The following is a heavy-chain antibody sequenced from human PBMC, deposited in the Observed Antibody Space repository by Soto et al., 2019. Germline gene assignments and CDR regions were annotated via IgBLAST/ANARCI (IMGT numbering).Heavy chain of an antibody. J-gene: IGHJ5*02. D-gene: IGHD1-1*01. CDR2: IYYGGST. CDR3: ASDNGASNGYSCFDP. V-gene: IGHV4-61*01. Sequence: SETLSLTCTVSGGSVSSGYHYWSWIRQHPGQGLEWCGYIYYGGSTNYYPYLKSRVTISVDTSKNRFSLELTSVTAADTAVYCCASDNGASNGYSCFDPWGQGTLVTVSS. CDR1: GGSVSSGYHY.